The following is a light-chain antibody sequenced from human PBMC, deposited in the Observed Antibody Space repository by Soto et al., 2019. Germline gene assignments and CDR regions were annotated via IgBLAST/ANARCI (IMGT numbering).Light chain of an antibody. CDR2: DVI. Sequence: QSALTQPRSVSGSPGQSVTISCTGTSSDIGGYNYVSWYQQHPGQAPKLMIYDVIKRPSGVPDRFSGSKSVNTASLTIYGLQAEDLADYYCFSYAGSYTHVFGTGTKVTVL. J-gene: IGLJ1*01. CDR3: FSYAGSYTHV. V-gene: IGLV2-11*01. CDR1: SSDIGGYNY.